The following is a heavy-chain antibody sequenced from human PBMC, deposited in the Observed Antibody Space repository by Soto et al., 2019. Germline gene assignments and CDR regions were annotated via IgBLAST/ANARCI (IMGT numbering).Heavy chain of an antibody. V-gene: IGHV1-69*13. CDR3: ARALSSGWYLFFDY. CDR2: IIPIFGTA. J-gene: IGHJ4*02. CDR1: GGTFSSYA. Sequence: AASVKVSCEASGGTFSSYAISWGRQAPGQGLEWMGGIIPIFGTANYAQKFRGRVTITADESTSTAYMELSSLRSEDTAVYYCARALSSGWYLFFDYWGQGTLVTVFS. D-gene: IGHD6-19*01.